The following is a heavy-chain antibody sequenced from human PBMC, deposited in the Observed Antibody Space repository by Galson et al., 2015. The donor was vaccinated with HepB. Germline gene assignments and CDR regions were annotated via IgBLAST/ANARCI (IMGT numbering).Heavy chain of an antibody. Sequence: PALVKPTQTLTLTCTFSGFSLDTTGMRVSWIRQSPGKALEWLARIDWDDDKFYTTSLKTRLTISKDTSNNQVVLTMTDMDPDDTATYFCARQGYYDSRGLCYYFDYWGRGILVTVSS. D-gene: IGHD3-22*01. CDR1: GFSLDTTGMR. V-gene: IGHV2-70*04. J-gene: IGHJ4*02. CDR3: ARQGYYDSRGLCYYFDY. CDR2: IDWDDDK.